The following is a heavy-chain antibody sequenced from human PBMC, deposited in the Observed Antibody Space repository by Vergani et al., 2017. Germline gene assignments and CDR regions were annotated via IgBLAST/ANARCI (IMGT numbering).Heavy chain of an antibody. J-gene: IGHJ6*04. V-gene: IGHV1-18*01. CDR1: GYTFTSFG. Sequence: QVQLVQSGAEVKTPGASVKVSCKASGYTFTSFGISWVRQAPGQGLEWMGWISAYNGNTNYAQKLQGRVTMTTDTSPSTAYMELRSLRSDDTAVYYCARTSGPATYYYGMDVWGEGTTVTVSS. D-gene: IGHD2-15*01. CDR3: ARTSGPATYYYGMDV. CDR2: ISAYNGNT.